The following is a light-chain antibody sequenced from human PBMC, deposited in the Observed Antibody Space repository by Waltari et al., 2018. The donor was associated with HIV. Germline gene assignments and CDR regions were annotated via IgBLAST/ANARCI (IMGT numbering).Light chain of an antibody. CDR2: GAS. CDR3: QQYNNWIT. Sequence: EIAMTQPPATLSVSPGERATLSCRASQSVSSNLAWYQQKPGQAPRLLIYGASTRATGIPARFSGSGSGTEFTLTISSLQSEDFAVYYCQQYNNWITFGQGTRLEIK. CDR1: QSVSSN. J-gene: IGKJ5*01. V-gene: IGKV3-15*01.